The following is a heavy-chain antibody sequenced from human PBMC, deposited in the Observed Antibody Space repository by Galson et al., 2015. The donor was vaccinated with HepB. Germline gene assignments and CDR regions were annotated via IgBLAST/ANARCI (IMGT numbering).Heavy chain of an antibody. Sequence: ETLSLTCAVYGGSFSGYYWSWIRQPPGEGLEWIGEINHSGSTNYNPSLKSRVTISVDTSKNQFSLKLSSVTAADTAVYYCARVDCSGGSCYRRNYYYYYGMDVWGQGTTVTVSS. V-gene: IGHV4-34*01. CDR1: GGSFSGYY. J-gene: IGHJ6*02. CDR3: ARVDCSGGSCYRRNYYYYYGMDV. CDR2: INHSGST. D-gene: IGHD2-15*01.